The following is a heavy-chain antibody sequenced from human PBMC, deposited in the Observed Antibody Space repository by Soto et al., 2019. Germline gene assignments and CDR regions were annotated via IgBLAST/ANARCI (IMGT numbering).Heavy chain of an antibody. D-gene: IGHD3-10*02. CDR3: TRGPRPSSVCTGAF. J-gene: IGHJ4*02. CDR1: GFVFEMYW. Sequence: LRLSCAASGFVFEMYWMHWVRQTPGKGPEWVSGISDDGARTDYADSVKGRFTISRDNAKNSLYLQMNSLRAEDTAVYYCTRGPRPSSVCTGAFGGLGALVTVSS. V-gene: IGHV3-74*01. CDR2: ISDDGART.